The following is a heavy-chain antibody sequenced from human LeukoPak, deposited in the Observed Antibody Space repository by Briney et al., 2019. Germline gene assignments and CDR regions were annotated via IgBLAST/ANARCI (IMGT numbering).Heavy chain of an antibody. Sequence: SETLSLTCAVSGGSFTDYYWSWIRRPPGKGLEWIGDITHSESTNYKSSLKSRVTISVDTAKNQFSLKLTSVTAADTAIYYCSRRGQWLGRWFDPWGQGTLVTVSS. D-gene: IGHD6-19*01. CDR1: GGSFTDYY. CDR3: SRRGQWLGRWFDP. V-gene: IGHV4-34*01. CDR2: ITHSEST. J-gene: IGHJ5*02.